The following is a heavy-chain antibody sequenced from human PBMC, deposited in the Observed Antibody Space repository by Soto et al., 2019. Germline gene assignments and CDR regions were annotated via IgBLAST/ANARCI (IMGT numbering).Heavy chain of an antibody. CDR1: GGSFSGYY. CDR3: ASLRGYGYGSNWFDP. Sequence: PSETLSLTCAVYGGSFSGYYWSWIRQPPGKGLEWIGEINHSGSTNYNPSLKSRVTISVDTSKNQFSLKLSSVTAADTAVYYCASLRGYGYGSNWFDPWGQGTLVTV. D-gene: IGHD5-18*01. CDR2: INHSGST. J-gene: IGHJ5*02. V-gene: IGHV4-34*01.